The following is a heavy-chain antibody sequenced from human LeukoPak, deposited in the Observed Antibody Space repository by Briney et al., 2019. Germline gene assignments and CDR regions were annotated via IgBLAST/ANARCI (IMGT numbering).Heavy chain of an antibody. J-gene: IGHJ4*02. V-gene: IGHV3-30-3*01. CDR2: ISNDGTNK. Sequence: GGSLRLSCAASGFTISAFRLHWVRQAPGKGLEWVAVISNDGTNKYYPDSVKGRFTISRDNSKNTLYLQMNSLRAEDTAVYYCARAPNGVYCTSSSYHLDYWGQGTLVTVSS. D-gene: IGHD2-2*01. CDR1: GFTISAFR. CDR3: ARAPNGVYCTSSSYHLDY.